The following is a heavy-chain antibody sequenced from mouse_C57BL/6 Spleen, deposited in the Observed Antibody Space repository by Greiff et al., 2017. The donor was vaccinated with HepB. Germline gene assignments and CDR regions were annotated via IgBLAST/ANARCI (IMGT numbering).Heavy chain of an antibody. J-gene: IGHJ3*01. Sequence: EVQLVESGGDLVKPGGSLKLSCAASGFTFSSYGMSWVRQTPDKRLEWVATISSGGSYTYYTDSVKGRFTISRDNAKNTLYLQMSSLKSEDTAMYYCARTGSSGFAYWGQGTLVTVSA. D-gene: IGHD4-1*01. CDR2: ISSGGSYT. CDR1: GFTFSSYG. V-gene: IGHV5-6*01. CDR3: ARTGSSGFAY.